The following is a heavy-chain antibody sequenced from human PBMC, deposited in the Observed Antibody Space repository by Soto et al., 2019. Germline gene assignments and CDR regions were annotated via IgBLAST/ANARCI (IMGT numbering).Heavy chain of an antibody. J-gene: IGHJ2*01. CDR1: GFTFSTYG. CDR2: ISYDGSNK. Sequence: QVQLVESGGGVVQPGRSLRLSCAASGFTFSTYGMHWVRQAPGKGLEWVAVISYDGSNKFYANSVKGRFTISRDNSKNTLNLQMNSLRAEDSAVYYCAKGVGYSSGWYRYFDLWGRGTLVTVSS. V-gene: IGHV3-30*18. D-gene: IGHD6-19*01. CDR3: AKGVGYSSGWYRYFDL.